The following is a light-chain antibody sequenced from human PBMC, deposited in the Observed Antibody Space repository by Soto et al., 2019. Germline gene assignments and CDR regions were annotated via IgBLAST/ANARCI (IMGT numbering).Light chain of an antibody. J-gene: IGKJ4*01. CDR3: QQRSDWPST. CDR1: QSVRSY. V-gene: IGKV3-11*01. Sequence: PGERATLSCRASQSVRSYLAWYQQKPGQAPRLLIYDASSRAAGIPTRFSGSGSGTDFTLTISSLEPEDFALYYCQQRSDWPSTFGGGTKVEIQ. CDR2: DAS.